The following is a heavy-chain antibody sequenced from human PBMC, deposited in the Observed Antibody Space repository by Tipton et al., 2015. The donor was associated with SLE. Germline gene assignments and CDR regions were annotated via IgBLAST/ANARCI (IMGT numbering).Heavy chain of an antibody. Sequence: TLSLTCTVSGGSMTSYYWSWIRQPPGKGLEWIGYISYSGSTDYNPSLKSRVTISVDTSENQFSLKLSSVTAADTAVYYCARDNCSSTSCYGYYYMDVWGKGTTVTVSS. CDR2: ISYSGST. V-gene: IGHV4-59*12. CDR1: GGSMTSYY. CDR3: ARDNCSSTSCYGYYYMDV. D-gene: IGHD2-2*01. J-gene: IGHJ6*03.